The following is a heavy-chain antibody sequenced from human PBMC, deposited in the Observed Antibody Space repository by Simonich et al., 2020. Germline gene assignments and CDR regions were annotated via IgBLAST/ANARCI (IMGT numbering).Heavy chain of an antibody. J-gene: IGHJ4*02. Sequence: QVQLVQSGAEVKKPGASVKVSCKASGYPFTGYYMHWVRQAPGQGLEWMGWNKPNSGGTNYAQKCQGRGTMTSDTSISTAYMELSRLRSDDTAVYYCARWPSIPASYGSGSYFDYWGQGTLVTVSS. CDR3: ARWPSIPASYGSGSYFDY. V-gene: IGHV1-2*02. CDR2: NKPNSGGT. CDR1: GYPFTGYY. D-gene: IGHD3-10*01.